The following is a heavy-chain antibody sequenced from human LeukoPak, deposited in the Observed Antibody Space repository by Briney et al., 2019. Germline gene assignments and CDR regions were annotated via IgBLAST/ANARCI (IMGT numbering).Heavy chain of an antibody. CDR1: GDSMSGNHW. CDR2: IYHTGST. Sequence: KSSETLSLTCAVSGDSMSGNHWWSWVRQPPGKGLEWIGEIYHTGSTNYNPSLESRVIISVDKSKRLFSLNLNSVTAADTAVYFCARYHGVGGMPFDYWGQGALVTVSS. D-gene: IGHD3-16*01. V-gene: IGHV4-4*02. CDR3: ARYHGVGGMPFDY. J-gene: IGHJ4*02.